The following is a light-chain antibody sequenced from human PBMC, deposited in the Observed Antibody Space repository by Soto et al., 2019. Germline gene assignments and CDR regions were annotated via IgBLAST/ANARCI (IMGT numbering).Light chain of an antibody. CDR1: QSVSSY. CDR2: DSS. J-gene: IGKJ4*02. Sequence: EIVLTQFPATLSLSPGDGATLSCRASQSVSSYLAWYQQKRGQAPRLLIYDSSNRATGIPARFSGSGSGTDFSLIISSREPEDFSVYYCQQRSSWPLTFGGGTKVEIK. CDR3: QQRSSWPLT. V-gene: IGKV3-11*01.